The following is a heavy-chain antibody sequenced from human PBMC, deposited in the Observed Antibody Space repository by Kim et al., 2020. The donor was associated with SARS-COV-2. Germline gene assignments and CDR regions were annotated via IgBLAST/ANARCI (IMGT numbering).Heavy chain of an antibody. J-gene: IGHJ4*02. V-gene: IGHV3-53*01. CDR1: GFTVSSNY. CDR3: ARGLLDSIF. D-gene: IGHD3-22*01. Sequence: GGSLRVSCAASGFTVSSNYMSWVRQAPGKGLEWVSIIYSGGSTYYADSVKGRFTISRDNSKNTLYLQMNSLRAEDTAVYYCARGLLDSIFWGQGTLVTVSS. CDR2: IYSGGST.